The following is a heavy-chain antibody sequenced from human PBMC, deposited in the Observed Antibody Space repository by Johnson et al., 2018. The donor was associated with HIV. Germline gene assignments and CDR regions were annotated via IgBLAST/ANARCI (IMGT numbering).Heavy chain of an antibody. CDR2: IRYDGSNK. CDR3: ARGRDSSGFNDAFDI. D-gene: IGHD3-22*01. V-gene: IGHV3-30*02. Sequence: VQLVESGGGVVQPGGSLRLSCEASGFIFSSYGMHWVRQAPGKGLEWVAFIRYDGSNKYYTDSVKGRFTISRDNSKNTLYLQMNSLRAGDTAVYYCARGRDSSGFNDAFDIWGQGTMVTVSS. J-gene: IGHJ3*02. CDR1: GFIFSSYG.